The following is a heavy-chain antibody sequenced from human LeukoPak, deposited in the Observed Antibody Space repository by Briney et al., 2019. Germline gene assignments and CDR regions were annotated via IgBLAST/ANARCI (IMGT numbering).Heavy chain of an antibody. CDR2: IYPGDSDT. D-gene: IGHD2-21*02. V-gene: IGHV5-51*01. J-gene: IGHJ3*02. CDR3: ARGLIKGDSRSAFDI. CDR1: GYKFTNYW. Sequence: GESLKISCKGSGYKFTNYWIGWVRQMPGKGLERMGIIYPGDSDTRYSPSFQGQVTLSADKYTSTAYLQWSSLKPSDSAMYYCARGLIKGDSRSAFDIWGQGTMVTVSS.